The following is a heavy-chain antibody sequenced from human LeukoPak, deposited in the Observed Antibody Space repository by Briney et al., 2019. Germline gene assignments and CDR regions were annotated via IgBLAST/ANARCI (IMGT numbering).Heavy chain of an antibody. CDR2: IYYSGST. CDR1: GGSFSTYY. J-gene: IGHJ4*02. CDR3: ARDYSNYIMDY. V-gene: IGHV4-59*01. Sequence: SETLSLTCTVSGGSFSTYYGSWLRQPPGKGLEWIGYIYYSGSTNYNPSLKSRVTMSVDTSKNQFSLKLTSVTAADTAVYYCARDYSNYIMDYWGQGTLVTVSS. D-gene: IGHD4-11*01.